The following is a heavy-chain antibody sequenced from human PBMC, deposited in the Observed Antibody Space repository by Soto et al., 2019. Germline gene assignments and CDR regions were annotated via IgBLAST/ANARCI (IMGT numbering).Heavy chain of an antibody. CDR1: GGSISSYY. J-gene: IGHJ4*02. CDR2: IYYSGST. Sequence: ETLSLTCTVSGGSISSYYWSWIRQPPGKGLEWIGYIYYSGSTNYNPSLKSRVTISVDTSKNQFSLKLSSVTAADTAVYYCARDRGGYFDYWGQGTLVTVSS. V-gene: IGHV4-59*01. D-gene: IGHD3-16*01. CDR3: ARDRGGYFDY.